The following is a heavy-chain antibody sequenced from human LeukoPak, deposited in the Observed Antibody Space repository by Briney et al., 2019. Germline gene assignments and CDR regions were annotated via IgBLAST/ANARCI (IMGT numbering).Heavy chain of an antibody. CDR2: IYHSGRT. J-gene: IGHJ6*03. V-gene: IGHV4-4*02. Sequence: NPSGTLSLTCAVSGGSISSSNWWSWVRQPPGKGLEWIGEIYHSGRTNYNPALQSRATISVDKSKNQYSLRLNSVTAADTAVYYCARTSYYYYYMDVWGKGTTVTVSS. CDR1: GGSISSSNW. CDR3: ARTSYYYYYMDV.